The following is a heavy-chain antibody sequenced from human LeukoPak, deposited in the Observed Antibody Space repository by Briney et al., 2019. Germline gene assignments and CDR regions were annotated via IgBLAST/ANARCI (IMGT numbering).Heavy chain of an antibody. V-gene: IGHV4-39*01. J-gene: IGHJ1*01. D-gene: IGHD6-19*01. CDR1: GDSINSSPYY. CDR2: IFYRGRT. Sequence: SETLSLTCTVSGDSINSSPYYWGWLRQPPGKGLEWIVSIFYRGRTYHNPALKSRLNVSVDRSKNQFSPSLSSVTAADTAVYYCATQFGYSNGWPEYFQRWGQGTLVTVSS. CDR3: ATQFGYSNGWPEYFQR.